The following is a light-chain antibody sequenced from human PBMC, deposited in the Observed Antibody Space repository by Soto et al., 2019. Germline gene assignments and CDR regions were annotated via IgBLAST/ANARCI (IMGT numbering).Light chain of an antibody. J-gene: IGKJ2*01. CDR1: QSVSSTS. V-gene: IGKV3-20*01. Sequence: EIVLTQSPGTLSLSPGERVALSCRASQSVSSTSIAWYQQTPGQPPRLLMYDSSSRATDIPDRFSGSGSGTDFTLTISRLEPEDFAGYYCQHYGGSPPKYTFGQGTKLEIK. CDR3: QHYGGSPPKYT. CDR2: DSS.